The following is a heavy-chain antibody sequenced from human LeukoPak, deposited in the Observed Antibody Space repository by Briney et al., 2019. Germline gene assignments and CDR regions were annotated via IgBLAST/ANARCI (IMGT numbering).Heavy chain of an antibody. D-gene: IGHD3-10*01. CDR1: GFTFSSYA. CDR3: ARDFWFGFFDP. Sequence: GGSLRLSCAASGFTFSSYAMHWLGQAPGKGLEWVAVISYDGSNKYYADSVKGRFTISRDNSKNTLYLQMNSLRAEDTAVYYCARDFWFGFFDPWGQGTLVTVSS. CDR2: ISYDGSNK. J-gene: IGHJ5*02. V-gene: IGHV3-30*04.